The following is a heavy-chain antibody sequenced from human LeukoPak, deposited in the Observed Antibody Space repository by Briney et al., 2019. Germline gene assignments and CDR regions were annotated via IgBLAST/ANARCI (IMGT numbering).Heavy chain of an antibody. J-gene: IGHJ4*02. V-gene: IGHV3-43D*03. Sequence: GGSLRLSCAASGFTFDDYAMHWVRQAPGKGLEWVSLSWDGGSTYYEDSVKGRFTISRDNSKNSLYPQMNSLRAEDTALYYCAKDMAAYYYSSGNIDSWGQGTLVTVSS. CDR1: GFTFDDYA. CDR2: SWDGGST. CDR3: AKDMAAYYYSSGNIDS. D-gene: IGHD3-10*01.